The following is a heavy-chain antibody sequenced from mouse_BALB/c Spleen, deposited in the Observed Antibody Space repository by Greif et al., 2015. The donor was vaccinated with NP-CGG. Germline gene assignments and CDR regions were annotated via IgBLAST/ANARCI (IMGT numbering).Heavy chain of an antibody. CDR2: INPSTGYT. J-gene: IGHJ4*01. Sequence: VKLQESGAELAKPGASVKMSCKASGYTFTSYWMHWVKQRPGQGLEWIGYINPSTGYTEYNQKFKDKATLTADKSSSTAYMQLSSLTSEDSAVYYCARGGITTAMDYWGQGTSVTVSS. D-gene: IGHD2-4*01. V-gene: IGHV1-7*01. CDR3: ARGGITTAMDY. CDR1: GYTFTSYW.